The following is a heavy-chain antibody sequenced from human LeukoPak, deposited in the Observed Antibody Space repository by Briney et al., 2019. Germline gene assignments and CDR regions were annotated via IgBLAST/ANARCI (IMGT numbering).Heavy chain of an antibody. V-gene: IGHV4-34*01. CDR1: GGSISGYY. CDR3: ARGDSSGYYYYFDY. D-gene: IGHD3-22*01. Sequence: PSETLSLTCTVSGGSISGYYWSWIRQPPGKGLEWIGEINHSGSTNYNPSLKSRVTISVDTSKNQFSLKLSSVTAADTAVYYCARGDSSGYYYYFDYWGQGTLVTVSS. J-gene: IGHJ4*02. CDR2: INHSGST.